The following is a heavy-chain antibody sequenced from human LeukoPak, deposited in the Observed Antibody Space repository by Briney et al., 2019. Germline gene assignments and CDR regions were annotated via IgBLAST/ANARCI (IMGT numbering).Heavy chain of an antibody. D-gene: IGHD3-10*01. J-gene: IGHJ4*02. CDR1: GFTFSSYS. CDR3: ARDLNFYASGRGFDY. V-gene: IGHV3-21*01. CDR2: ITGSSDYI. Sequence: GGSLRLSCAASGFTFSSYSMNWVRQAPGKGLEWVSSITGSSDYIHYADSVRGRLTISRDNAKNSLYLQMNSLRAEDTAVYYCARDLNFYASGRGFDYWGQGTLVTVSS.